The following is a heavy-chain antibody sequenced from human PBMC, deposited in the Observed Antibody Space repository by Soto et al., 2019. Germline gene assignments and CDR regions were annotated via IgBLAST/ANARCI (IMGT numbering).Heavy chain of an antibody. CDR3: ANDLPGTMIVVVRGGRFDY. V-gene: IGHV3-7*03. CDR1: GFTFSSYW. J-gene: IGHJ4*02. CDR2: IKQDGSEK. D-gene: IGHD3-22*01. Sequence: GGSLRLSCAASGFTFSSYWMSWVRQAPGKGLEWVANIKQDGSEKYYVDSVKGRFTISRDNAKNSLYLQMNSLRAEDTAVYYCANDLPGTMIVVVRGGRFDYWGQGTLVTVSS.